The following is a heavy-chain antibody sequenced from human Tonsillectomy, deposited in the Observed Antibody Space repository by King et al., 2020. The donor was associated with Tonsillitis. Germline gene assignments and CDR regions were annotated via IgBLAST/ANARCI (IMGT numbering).Heavy chain of an antibody. CDR1: GYSFSTYY. J-gene: IGHJ6*02. CDR2: INPSGGST. D-gene: IGHD6-19*01. V-gene: IGHV1-46*03. Sequence: QLVQSGAEVKKPGASVKVSCKASGYSFSTYYMHWVRQAPGQGLEWVGIINPSGGSTTYAQKFQGRVTMTRDTSTSTVYMELSSLRSEDTAVYYCARDLGAGTSGGYYYGMDVWGQGTTVTVSS. CDR3: ARDLGAGTSGGYYYGMDV.